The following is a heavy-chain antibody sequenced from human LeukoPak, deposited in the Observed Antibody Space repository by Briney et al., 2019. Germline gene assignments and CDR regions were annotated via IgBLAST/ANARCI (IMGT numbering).Heavy chain of an antibody. V-gene: IGHV3-11*01. CDR1: GFTFSDYY. CDR3: ARDSQWLPPRNYYYYGMDV. Sequence: GGSLRLSCAASGFTFSDYYMSWIRQAPGKGLEWVSYISSSGSTIYYADSVKGRFTISRDNAKNSLYLQMNSLRAEDTAVYYCARDSQWLPPRNYYYYGMDVWGQGTTVTVSS. J-gene: IGHJ6*02. CDR2: ISSSGSTI. D-gene: IGHD6-19*01.